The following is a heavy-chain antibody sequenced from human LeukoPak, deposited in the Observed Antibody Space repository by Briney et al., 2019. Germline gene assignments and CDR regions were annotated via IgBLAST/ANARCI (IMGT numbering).Heavy chain of an antibody. J-gene: IGHJ5*02. CDR2: FHNSRTT. D-gene: IGHD3-10*01. CDR1: GGSISGYS. V-gene: IGHV4-59*13. Sequence: SETLSLTCTVSGGSISGYSWTLIRQPPGQGLEWIGYFHNSRTTSYNPSLTGRVIISVDTAMDQISLKLNSVTAADMAVYYCARGPLGLSPWGQGTLVTVSS. CDR3: ARGPLGLSP.